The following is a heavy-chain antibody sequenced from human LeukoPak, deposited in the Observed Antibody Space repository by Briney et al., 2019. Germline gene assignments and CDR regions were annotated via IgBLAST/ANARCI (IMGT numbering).Heavy chain of an antibody. CDR3: ARGGWFNFDY. CDR2: ISTHNGNT. CDR1: GGTFSSYA. V-gene: IGHV1-18*01. Sequence: ASVKVSCKASGGTFSSYAISWVRQAPGQGLEWMGWISTHNGNTNYAPKFQGRVTMTTDKSTSTTYMELRSLTSDDTAVYYCARGGWFNFDYWGQGTLVTVSS. D-gene: IGHD6-19*01. J-gene: IGHJ4*02.